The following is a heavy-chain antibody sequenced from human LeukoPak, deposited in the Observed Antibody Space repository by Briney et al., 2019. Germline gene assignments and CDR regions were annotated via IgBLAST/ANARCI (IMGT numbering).Heavy chain of an antibody. J-gene: IGHJ4*02. Sequence: AGESLRLSCVPSGFTFSSYWMHWVRQAPRKGVVGVSRINKDGSSTPYADSVKGRFTLSRDNAENTLYLQLSSLRGEDTGVYYCARPKDSGDSVVAFGSWGQGTLVTVSS. V-gene: IGHV3-74*01. CDR1: GFTFSSYW. D-gene: IGHD4-17*01. CDR2: INKDGSST. CDR3: ARPKDSGDSVVAFGS.